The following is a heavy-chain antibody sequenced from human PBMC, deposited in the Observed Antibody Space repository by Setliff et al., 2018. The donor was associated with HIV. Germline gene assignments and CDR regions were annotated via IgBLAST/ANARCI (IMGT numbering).Heavy chain of an antibody. D-gene: IGHD6-13*01. CDR2: INTSGST. Sequence: KPSETLSLTCTVSNGSISSGTFYWNWIRQPAGKGLEWIGRINTSGSTNYNPSLKSRVTISVDKSQNQFSLKLSSVTAADTAVYYCARHHPGGIAAAGLDYWGQGTLVTVSS. CDR1: NGSISSGTFY. V-gene: IGHV4-61*02. J-gene: IGHJ4*02. CDR3: ARHHPGGIAAAGLDY.